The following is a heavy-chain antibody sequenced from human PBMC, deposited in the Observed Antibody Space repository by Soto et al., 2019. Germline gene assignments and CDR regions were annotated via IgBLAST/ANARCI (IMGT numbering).Heavy chain of an antibody. CDR1: GGTFTSFT. D-gene: IGHD4-17*01. Sequence: QVQLVQSGAEVKKPGSSVKVSCKASGGTFTSFTITWVRQAPGQGLEWMGGIIPIFGTTNYAQKFQGRVTITADESTTTAYMERSSLRSEDTAVYYCARETTTVTRDYFYYGMDVWGQGTTVTVSS. CDR2: IIPIFGTT. V-gene: IGHV1-69*01. J-gene: IGHJ6*02. CDR3: ARETTTVTRDYFYYGMDV.